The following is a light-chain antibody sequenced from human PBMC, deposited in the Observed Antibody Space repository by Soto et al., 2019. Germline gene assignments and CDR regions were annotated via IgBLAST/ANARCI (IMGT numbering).Light chain of an antibody. Sequence: QSVLTQPASVSGSPGQSITISCTGTRSDIGGYDYVSWYQQRPGKAPKLMIYEGRYRPSGVSNRFSRSKSGNTASLTISWLLSEDEADYYCCSYTRTSNHYFFGSGTRSPS. V-gene: IGLV2-14*01. CDR1: RSDIGGYDY. CDR2: EGR. CDR3: CSYTRTSNHYF. J-gene: IGLJ1*01.